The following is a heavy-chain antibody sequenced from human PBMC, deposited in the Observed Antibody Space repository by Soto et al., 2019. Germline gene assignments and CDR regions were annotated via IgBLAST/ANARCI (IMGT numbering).Heavy chain of an antibody. Sequence: SVKVSCKASGGTFSSYAISWVRQAPGQGLEWMGGIIPIFGTANYAQKFQGRVTITADESTSTAYMELSSLRSEDTAVYYCARDQGLDDSSGYYYVVVNYYYGMDVWGQGTTVTVSS. CDR3: ARDQGLDDSSGYYYVVVNYYYGMDV. CDR1: GGTFSSYA. V-gene: IGHV1-69*13. D-gene: IGHD3-22*01. J-gene: IGHJ6*02. CDR2: IIPIFGTA.